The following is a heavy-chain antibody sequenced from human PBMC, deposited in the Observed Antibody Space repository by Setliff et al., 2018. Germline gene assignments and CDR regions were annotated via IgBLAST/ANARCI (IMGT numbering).Heavy chain of an antibody. J-gene: IGHJ4*02. D-gene: IGHD3-3*01. CDR3: ARGYYNFLSGYYTPYYFDY. CDR2: IYYSGNT. CDR1: GGPIRNYY. Sequence: SETLSLTCTVSGGPIRNYYWSWIRQPPGKGLEWIGYIYYSGNTNYNPSLKSRVTISVDTSKNQFSLKLSSVTAADTAVYFCARGYYNFLSGYYTPYYFDYWGQGTLVTVSS. V-gene: IGHV4-59*01.